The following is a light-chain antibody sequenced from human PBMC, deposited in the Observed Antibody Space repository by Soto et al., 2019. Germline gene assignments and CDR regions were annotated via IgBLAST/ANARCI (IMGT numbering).Light chain of an antibody. CDR2: AAS. V-gene: IGKV1-9*01. J-gene: IGKJ5*01. CDR3: QQLNSYPIT. CDR1: QGISSY. Sequence: SQLPQSPSFLSAAVGDRVTITCRASQGISSYLAWYQQKPGKAPKLLIYAASTLQSGVPSRFSGSGSGTEFTLTISSLQPEDFATYYCQQLNSYPITFGQGTRLEI.